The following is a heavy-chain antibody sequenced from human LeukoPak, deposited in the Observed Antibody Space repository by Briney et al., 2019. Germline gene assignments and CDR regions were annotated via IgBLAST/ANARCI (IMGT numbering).Heavy chain of an antibody. CDR3: AKDGGLAPYVYYFDY. V-gene: IGHV3-30*18. CDR1: GFTFSSYG. Sequence: GGSLRLSCAASGFTFSSYGMHWVRQAPGKGLEWVAVISYDGSNKYYADSVKGRFTISRDNSKNTLYLQMNSLRAEDTAVYYCAKDGGLAPYVYYFDYWGQGTLVTVSS. J-gene: IGHJ4*02. CDR2: ISYDGSNK. D-gene: IGHD3-16*01.